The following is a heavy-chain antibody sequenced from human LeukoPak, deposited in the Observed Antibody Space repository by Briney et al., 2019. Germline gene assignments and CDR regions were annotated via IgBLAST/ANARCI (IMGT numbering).Heavy chain of an antibody. CDR3: ARTTSDYDYVWGSYRPYYFDY. J-gene: IGHJ4*02. Sequence: PGGSLRLSCAACGFTLSSYWMSWVRQAPGKGREGVAHIKQDGSEKYYVDSVKGRFTISRDNAKNSLYLQMNSLRAEDTAVYYCARTTSDYDYVWGSYRPYYFDYWGQGTLVTVSS. CDR2: IKQDGSEK. D-gene: IGHD3-16*02. CDR1: GFTLSSYW. V-gene: IGHV3-7*01.